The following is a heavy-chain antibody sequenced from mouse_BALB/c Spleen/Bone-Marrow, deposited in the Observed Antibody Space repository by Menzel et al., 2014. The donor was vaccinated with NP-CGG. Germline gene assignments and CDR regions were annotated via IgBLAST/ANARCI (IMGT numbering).Heavy chain of an antibody. V-gene: IGHV1-82*01. Sequence: VKLVESGPELVKPGASVKISCKASGYAFSSSWMNWVKQRPGQGLEWIGRIYPGDGDTNYNGKFKGKATLTADKSSSTAYMQLSSLTSVDPAVYFCAGSGSSWFAYWGQGTLVTVSA. CDR2: IYPGDGDT. CDR3: AGSGSSWFAY. D-gene: IGHD1-1*01. J-gene: IGHJ3*01. CDR1: GYAFSSSW.